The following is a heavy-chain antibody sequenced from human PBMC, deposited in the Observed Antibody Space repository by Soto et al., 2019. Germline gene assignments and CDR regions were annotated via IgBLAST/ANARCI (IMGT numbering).Heavy chain of an antibody. CDR1: GFTFSSYA. V-gene: IGHV3-23*01. CDR3: AKDRRYYDSSGYYYAYYFDY. CDR2: ISGIGGST. D-gene: IGHD3-22*01. J-gene: IGHJ4*02. Sequence: PGGSLRLSCAASGFTFSSYAMSWVRQAPGKGLEWVSAISGIGGSTYYADSVKGRFTISRDNSKNTLYLQMNSLRAEDTAVYYCAKDRRYYDSSGYYYAYYFDYWGQGTLVTVSS.